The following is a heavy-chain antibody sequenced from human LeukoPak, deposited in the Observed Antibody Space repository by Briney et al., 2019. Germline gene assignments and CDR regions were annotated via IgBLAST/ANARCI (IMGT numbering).Heavy chain of an antibody. D-gene: IGHD1-26*01. V-gene: IGHV4-34*01. CDR3: ARGLGRGSYWHY. CDR2: IDHSGST. Sequence: SETLSLTCAVYGGSSGGNYWSWARQPPGKGLEWIGEIDHSGSTNYNPSLKSRVTISVDTSKNQFSLMLRSVTAADTAVYYCARGLGRGSYWHYWGQRTLVTVSS. J-gene: IGHJ4*02. CDR1: GGSSGGNY.